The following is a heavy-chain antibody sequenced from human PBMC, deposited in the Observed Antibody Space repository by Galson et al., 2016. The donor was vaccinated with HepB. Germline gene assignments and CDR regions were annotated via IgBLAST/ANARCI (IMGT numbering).Heavy chain of an antibody. Sequence: SETLSLTCTVSGGTISGYSWSWIRQPPGKRPEWIAYIYYSGSSDYNPSLKSRVTISVDRSNDQVSLKLSSATAADTAVDYCARGSTGEYWDFDLWGRCTLVTVSS. J-gene: IGHJ2*01. CDR3: ARGSTGEYWDFDL. CDR1: GGTISGYS. D-gene: IGHD1-1*01. V-gene: IGHV4-59*01. CDR2: IYYSGSS.